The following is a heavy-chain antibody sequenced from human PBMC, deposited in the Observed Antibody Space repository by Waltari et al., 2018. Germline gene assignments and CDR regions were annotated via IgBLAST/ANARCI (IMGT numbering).Heavy chain of an antibody. V-gene: IGHV4-39*07. CDR1: GGSISSSSYY. CDR2: IYYSGST. D-gene: IGHD3-16*01. J-gene: IGHJ4*02. Sequence: QLQLQESGPGLVKPSETLSLTFTVSGGSISSSSYYWGWIRQPPGKGLEWIGSIYYSGSTYYHPSLKSRVTISVDTSKNQFSLKLSSVTAADTAVYYCARAVPSRWAFRDYDYWGQGTLVTVSS. CDR3: ARAVPSRWAFRDYDY.